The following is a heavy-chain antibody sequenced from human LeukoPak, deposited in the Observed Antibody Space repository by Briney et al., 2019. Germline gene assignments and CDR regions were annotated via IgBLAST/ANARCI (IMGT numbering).Heavy chain of an antibody. CDR1: GFTVSSSY. V-gene: IGHV3-66*01. Sequence: PGGSLRLSCAASGFTVSSSYMTWVRQAPGKGLEWVPIIYSDGNTYYADSVQGRFTISRDNSKNTLYLQMNSLRAEDTAVYHCASSREATSNWFVYWGQGTLVTVSS. CDR3: ASSREATSNWFVY. J-gene: IGHJ5*01. CDR2: IYSDGNT. D-gene: IGHD2-2*01.